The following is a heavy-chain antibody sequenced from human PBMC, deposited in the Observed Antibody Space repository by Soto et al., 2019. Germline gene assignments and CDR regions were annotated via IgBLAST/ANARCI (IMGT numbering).Heavy chain of an antibody. D-gene: IGHD3-10*01. CDR3: ARFDGASRGY. CDR1: GFTFSDYE. J-gene: IGHJ4*02. Sequence: TGGSLRLSCAVSGFTFSDYEMNWVRQAPGKGLEWVSYISTSGSTIYYADSVKGRFTISRDNAKSSLFLQMNSLRAEDTGVYYCARFDGASRGYWGQGTLVTVSS. V-gene: IGHV3-48*03. CDR2: ISTSGSTI.